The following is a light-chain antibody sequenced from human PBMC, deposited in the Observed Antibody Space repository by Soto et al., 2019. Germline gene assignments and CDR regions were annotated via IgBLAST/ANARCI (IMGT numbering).Light chain of an antibody. CDR2: AES. V-gene: IGKV1-9*01. Sequence: DIQLTQSPSFLSASVGDRVTITCRASQGISTYLAWYQQKPGKAPNLLIYAESTLQGGVPLRFSGSGSGTDFTLTITSLQPEDFATYYCQQSYTSPGTFGQGTKVDIK. J-gene: IGKJ1*01. CDR1: QGISTY. CDR3: QQSYTSPGT.